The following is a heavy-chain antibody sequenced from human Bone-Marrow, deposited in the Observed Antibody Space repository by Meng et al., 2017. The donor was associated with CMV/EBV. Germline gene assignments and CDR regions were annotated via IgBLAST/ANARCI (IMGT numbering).Heavy chain of an antibody. Sequence: SSRSTNGWSWVRQSPGKGLEWIGEIYHSCRTNYNPSLKRRVTMSVGTSKTQFSLNLTSLIAADTAVYYCARTPTLIVAEGGFYFDYWGQGTLVTVSS. CDR1: SSRSTNG. CDR2: IYHSCRT. CDR3: ARTPTLIVAEGGFYFDY. D-gene: IGHD1-26*01. V-gene: IGHV4-4*02. J-gene: IGHJ4*02.